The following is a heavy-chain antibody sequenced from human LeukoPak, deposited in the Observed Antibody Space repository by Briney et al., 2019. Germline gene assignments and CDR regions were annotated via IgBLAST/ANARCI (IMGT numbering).Heavy chain of an antibody. V-gene: IGHV4-59*01. CDR3: ARGPYSSSRGTYYYYMDV. Sequence: SETLSLTCTVSGGSISTYYWSWIRQPPGKGLEWIGYIYYSGSTNYNPSLKSRVTISVDTSKNQFSLKLSSVTAADTAVYYCARGPYSSSRGTYYYYMDVWGKGTTVTVSS. CDR1: GGSISTYY. CDR2: IYYSGST. J-gene: IGHJ6*03. D-gene: IGHD6-13*01.